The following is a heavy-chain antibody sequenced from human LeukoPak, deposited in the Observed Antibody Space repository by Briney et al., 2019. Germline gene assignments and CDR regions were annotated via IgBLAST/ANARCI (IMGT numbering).Heavy chain of an antibody. D-gene: IGHD1-26*01. CDR1: GGSFSGYY. Sequence: SETLSLTCAVYGGSFSGYYWSWIRQPPGKGLEWIGEINHSGSTNYNPSLKSRVTISVDTSKNQFSLKLSSVTAADTAVYYCARGRWDFRYYYYMDVWGKGTTITVSS. CDR2: INHSGST. V-gene: IGHV4-34*01. J-gene: IGHJ6*03. CDR3: ARGRWDFRYYYYMDV.